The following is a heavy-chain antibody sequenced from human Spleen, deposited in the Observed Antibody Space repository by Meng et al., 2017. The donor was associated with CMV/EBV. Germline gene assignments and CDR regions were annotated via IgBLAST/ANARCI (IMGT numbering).Heavy chain of an antibody. CDR1: GGSINRGGYS. Sequence: CPVSGGSINRGGYSWTWIRQNPGKGLEWIGYIDYTGSIFYNPSLKSRVIISMDTSKNQFSLNLNSVTAADTAVFYCARAPEGTWFDPWGQGTLVTVSS. D-gene: IGHD1-14*01. V-gene: IGHV4-31*03. J-gene: IGHJ5*02. CDR3: ARAPEGTWFDP. CDR2: IDYTGSI.